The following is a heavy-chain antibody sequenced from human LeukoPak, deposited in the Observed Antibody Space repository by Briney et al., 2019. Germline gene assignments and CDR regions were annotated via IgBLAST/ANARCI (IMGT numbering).Heavy chain of an antibody. J-gene: IGHJ4*02. Sequence: TSVKVSCKASGFTFTSSAMQWVRQARGQRLEWIGWIVVGSGNTNYARKFQERVTITRDMSTSTAYMELSSLRSEDTAVYYCAASGVTMIPPDYWGQGTLVTVSS. CDR2: IVVGSGNT. V-gene: IGHV1-58*02. D-gene: IGHD3-22*01. CDR3: AASGVTMIPPDY. CDR1: GFTFTSSA.